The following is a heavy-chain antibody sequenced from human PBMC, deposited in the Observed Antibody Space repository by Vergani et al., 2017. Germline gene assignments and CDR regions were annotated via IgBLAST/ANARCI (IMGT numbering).Heavy chain of an antibody. CDR3: ARGDSLYSSSWYELWDY. CDR1: GYTFTSYG. Sequence: QVQLVQSGAEVKKPGASVKVSCKASGYTFTSYGISWVRQAPGQGLEWMGWISAYNGNTNYAQKLQGRVTMTTDTSTSTAYMELSRLRSDDTAVYYCARGDSLYSSSWYELWDYWGQGTLVTVSS. CDR2: ISAYNGNT. J-gene: IGHJ4*02. V-gene: IGHV1-18*01. D-gene: IGHD6-13*01.